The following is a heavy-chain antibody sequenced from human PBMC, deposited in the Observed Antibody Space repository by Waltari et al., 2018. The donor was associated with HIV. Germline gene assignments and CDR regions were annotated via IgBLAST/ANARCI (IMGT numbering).Heavy chain of an antibody. CDR3: ARVGNRGAFDY. D-gene: IGHD1-1*01. V-gene: IGHV1-2*02. CDR2: IDPNRGGT. CDR1: GYTFTGYY. Sequence: QVQLVQSGAEVKKPGASVKVSCKASGYTFTGYYMHWVRQAPGQGLAWMGWIDPNRGGTNYGQKFQGRFTMTRDTSISTAYMELSRLRSDDTAVYYCARVGNRGAFDYWGQGTLVTVSS. J-gene: IGHJ4*02.